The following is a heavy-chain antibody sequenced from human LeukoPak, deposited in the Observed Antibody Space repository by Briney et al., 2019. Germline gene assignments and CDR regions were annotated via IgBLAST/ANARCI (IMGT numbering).Heavy chain of an antibody. CDR3: AREGHSVFDY. CDR1: GGTFSSYA. Sequence: GASVKVPCKASGGTFSSYAISWVRQAPGQGLEWMGGIIPIFGTANYAQKFQGRVTITADESTSTAYMELSSLRSEDTAVYYCAREGHSVFDYWGQGTLVTVSS. J-gene: IGHJ4*02. D-gene: IGHD6-13*01. CDR2: IIPIFGTA. V-gene: IGHV1-69*13.